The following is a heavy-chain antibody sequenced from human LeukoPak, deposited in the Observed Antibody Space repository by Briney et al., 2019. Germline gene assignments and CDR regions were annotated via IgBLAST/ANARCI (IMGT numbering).Heavy chain of an antibody. V-gene: IGHV5-51*01. D-gene: IGHD6-19*01. CDR2: INPGDSES. Sequence: GESLKISCKGSGYSFTNYWIGWVRQMPGKGLEWMGGINPGDSESKYSPSFQGQVTISADKSISTAYLQWSSLEAADTAMYYCARPGYRSRYFDYWGQGTPVTVSS. CDR1: GYSFTNYW. CDR3: ARPGYRSRYFDY. J-gene: IGHJ4*02.